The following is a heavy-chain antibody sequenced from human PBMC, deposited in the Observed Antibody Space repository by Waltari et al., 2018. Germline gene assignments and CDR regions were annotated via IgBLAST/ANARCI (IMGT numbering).Heavy chain of an antibody. J-gene: IGHJ5*02. CDR3: ARDLGYSGYVRGRFDV. CDR2: IHGSGGS. Sequence: QVQLQESGPGLVKPSETLSLTCAVSGYSISGYYWNWIRQPPGKGLEWIGYIHGSGGSNYLNPSLKSRVTLSVDTSKNQFSLKLSSVTAADTAVYYCARDLGYSGYVRGRFDVWGPGVLVTVSS. CDR1: GYSISGYY. D-gene: IGHD5-12*01. V-gene: IGHV4-59*12.